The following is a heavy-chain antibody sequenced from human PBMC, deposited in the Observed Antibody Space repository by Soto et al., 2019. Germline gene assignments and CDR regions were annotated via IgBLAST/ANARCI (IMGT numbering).Heavy chain of an antibody. J-gene: IGHJ2*01. D-gene: IGHD3-10*01. Sequence: QVRLQQWGAGLLKPSETLPLTCAVYGGSFSDYYWSWVRQPPGKGLEWIGEINHSGSTNYNPSLKSRVTISVDTSKNQFSLKLNSVTAADTAVYYCAREVPSLYFDLWGRGTPVTVSS. CDR2: INHSGST. CDR1: GGSFSDYY. CDR3: AREVPSLYFDL. V-gene: IGHV4-34*01.